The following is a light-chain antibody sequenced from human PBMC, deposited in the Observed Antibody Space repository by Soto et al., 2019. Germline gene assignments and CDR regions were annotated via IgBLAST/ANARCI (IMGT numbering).Light chain of an antibody. CDR2: HAS. Sequence: DIQMTQSPSTLSASIGDRVTITCRASQTINNWLAWYQQKPGKAPNLLIYHASNLETGVPSRFSGSAFGTEFTLTISSLQPDDFAIYYCQHYNSYPWTFGQGTKV. CDR3: QHYNSYPWT. CDR1: QTINNW. J-gene: IGKJ1*01. V-gene: IGKV1-5*01.